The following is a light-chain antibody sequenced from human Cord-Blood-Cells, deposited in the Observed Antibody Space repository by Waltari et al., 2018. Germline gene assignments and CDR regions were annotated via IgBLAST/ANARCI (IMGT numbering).Light chain of an antibody. Sequence: QSALTQPPSVSGSPGQSVTLSCTGTSSDVGSYNRVSWYQPPPGTAPKLMIYEVSNRPSGVPDRFSGSKSGNTASLTISGLQAEDEADYYCSSYTSSSTRVFGGGTKLTVL. CDR3: SSYTSSSTRV. CDR2: EVS. CDR1: SSDVGSYNR. V-gene: IGLV2-18*02. J-gene: IGLJ3*02.